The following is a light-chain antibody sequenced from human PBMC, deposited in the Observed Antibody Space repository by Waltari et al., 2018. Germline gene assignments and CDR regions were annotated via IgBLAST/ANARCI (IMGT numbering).Light chain of an antibody. CDR3: QQYNNWPRIT. CDR2: CAS. Sequence: EIVMTQSPATLSVSPGERATLSCRASQSVSSYLAWYQHKPGQAPRLLVYCASTRAAGIPARFSGSGSGTEFNLIISSLQSEDFAVYYCQQYNNWPRITFGQGTRLEIK. CDR1: QSVSSY. V-gene: IGKV3-15*01. J-gene: IGKJ5*01.